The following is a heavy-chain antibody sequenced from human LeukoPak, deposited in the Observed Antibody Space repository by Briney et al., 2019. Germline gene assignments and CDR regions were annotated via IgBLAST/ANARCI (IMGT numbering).Heavy chain of an antibody. CDR3: ARPAWGIAAAGDY. Sequence: SETLSLTCAVSGGSISSSSYYWGWIRQPPGKGLEWIGSIYYSGSTYYNPSLKSRVTISVDTSKNQFSLKLSSVTAADTAVYYCARPAWGIAAAGDYWGQGTLVTVSS. CDR1: GGSISSSSYY. V-gene: IGHV4-39*07. J-gene: IGHJ4*02. D-gene: IGHD6-13*01. CDR2: IYYSGST.